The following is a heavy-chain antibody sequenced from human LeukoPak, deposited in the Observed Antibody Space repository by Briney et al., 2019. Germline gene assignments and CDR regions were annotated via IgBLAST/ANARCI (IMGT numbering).Heavy chain of an antibody. V-gene: IGHV4-59*12. CDR2: IYYSGST. Sequence: SETLSLTCTVSGGSISSYYWSWIRQPPGKGLEWIGYIYYSGSTYYNPSLKSRVTISVDTSRNQFSLKLSSVTAADTAVYYCARVPYYYDSSGYSYYFDYWGQGTLVTVSS. D-gene: IGHD3-22*01. CDR1: GGSISSYY. CDR3: ARVPYYYDSSGYSYYFDY. J-gene: IGHJ4*02.